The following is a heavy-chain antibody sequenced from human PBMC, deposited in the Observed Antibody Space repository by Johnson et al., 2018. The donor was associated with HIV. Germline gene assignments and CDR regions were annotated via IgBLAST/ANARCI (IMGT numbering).Heavy chain of an antibody. Sequence: QVQLVESGGGVVQPGRSLRLSCAASGFTFSSYGMYWVRQAPGKGLEWVAFTRYDGSNKYYADSVKARFTISRDNSKDTLYLQMNSLRAEDTAVYYCTRGYRGGSSPSGAFDIWGQGTMVTVSS. CDR2: TRYDGSNK. J-gene: IGHJ3*02. V-gene: IGHV3-30*02. D-gene: IGHD3-10*01. CDR1: GFTFSSYG. CDR3: TRGYRGGSSPSGAFDI.